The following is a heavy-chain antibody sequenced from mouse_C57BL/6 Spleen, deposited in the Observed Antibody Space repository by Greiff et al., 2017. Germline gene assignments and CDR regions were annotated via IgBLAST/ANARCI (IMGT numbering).Heavy chain of an antibody. CDR2: IYSGNGYT. CDR3: ARSSYDYDGYAMDY. J-gene: IGHJ4*01. V-gene: IGHV1-58*01. CDR1: GYTFTSYG. D-gene: IGHD2-4*01. Sequence: VQLQQSGAELVRPGSSVKMSCKTSGYTFTSYGINWVKQRPGQGLEWIGYIYSGNGYTEYNEKFKGKATLTSDTSSSTAYMQLSSLTSEDSAIYFGARSSYDYDGYAMDYWGQGTSVTVSS.